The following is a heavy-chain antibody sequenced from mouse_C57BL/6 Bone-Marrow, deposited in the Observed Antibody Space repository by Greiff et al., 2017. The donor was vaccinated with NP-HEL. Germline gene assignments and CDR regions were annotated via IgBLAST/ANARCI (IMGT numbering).Heavy chain of an antibody. Sequence: EVQLQQSGPELVKPGASVKISCKASGYTFTDYYMNWVKQSHGKSLEWIGDINPNNGGTSYNQKFKGKATLTVDKSSSTAYMELRSLTSEDSAVYYCARGTTARYFDVWGTGTTVTVSS. CDR3: ARGTTARYFDV. J-gene: IGHJ1*03. CDR2: INPNNGGT. CDR1: GYTFTDYY. V-gene: IGHV1-26*01. D-gene: IGHD1-2*01.